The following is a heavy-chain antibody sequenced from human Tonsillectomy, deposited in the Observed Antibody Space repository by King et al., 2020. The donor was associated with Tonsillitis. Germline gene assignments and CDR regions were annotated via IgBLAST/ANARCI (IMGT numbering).Heavy chain of an antibody. V-gene: IGHV3-48*01. Sequence: QLVQSGGGLAQPGGSLRLSCAASGFTFSTYSMNWVRQAPGKGLEWVSYISSSSITIYYADSVKGRFTISRDNAKNSLYLQMNSLRAEDTAVYYCAREYSSSSGKAFDIWGQGTMVTVSS. J-gene: IGHJ3*02. D-gene: IGHD6-6*01. CDR1: GFTFSTYS. CDR2: ISSSSITI. CDR3: AREYSSSSGKAFDI.